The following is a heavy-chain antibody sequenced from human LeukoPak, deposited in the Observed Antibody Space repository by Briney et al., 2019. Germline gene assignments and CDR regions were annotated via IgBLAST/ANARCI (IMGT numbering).Heavy chain of an antibody. CDR1: GFTFSSYA. Sequence: GGSLRLSCAASGFTFSSYAMSWVRQAPGKGLEWVSAVSGSGGSTYYADSVKGRFTTSRDNSKNTLYLQMNSLRAEDTAVYYCAKGGGYCSSTSCSPSDNWFDPWGQGTLVTVSS. J-gene: IGHJ5*02. CDR3: AKGGGYCSSTSCSPSDNWFDP. CDR2: VSGSGGST. D-gene: IGHD2-2*01. V-gene: IGHV3-23*01.